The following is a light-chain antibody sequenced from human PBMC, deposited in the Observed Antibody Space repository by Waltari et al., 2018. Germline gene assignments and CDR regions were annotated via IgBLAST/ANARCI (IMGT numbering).Light chain of an antibody. CDR1: SPNIRTNT. CDR3: AAWDDSLKGWV. Sequence: QSVLTQPPSASGTPGQRVTIPCSGSSPNIRTNTVNWYQQLPGTAPKLLIHINNPRPSGFPDRFSVSKSGTSASLAISGLRSEDEADYYCAAWDDSLKGWVFGGGTKLTVL. V-gene: IGLV1-44*01. J-gene: IGLJ3*02. CDR2: INN.